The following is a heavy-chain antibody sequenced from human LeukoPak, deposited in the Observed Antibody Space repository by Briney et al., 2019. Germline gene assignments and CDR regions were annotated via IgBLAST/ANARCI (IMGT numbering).Heavy chain of an antibody. D-gene: IGHD1-26*01. Sequence: GGSLRLSCAASGFTLSSYGMYWVRQAPGKGLEWVAFIRYDGSNKYYADSVKGRFTISRDNAKNALYLQMNSLRAEDTAVYYCARDRVGAKYYFDYWGQGTLVTVSS. V-gene: IGHV3-30*02. J-gene: IGHJ4*02. CDR2: IRYDGSNK. CDR1: GFTLSSYG. CDR3: ARDRVGAKYYFDY.